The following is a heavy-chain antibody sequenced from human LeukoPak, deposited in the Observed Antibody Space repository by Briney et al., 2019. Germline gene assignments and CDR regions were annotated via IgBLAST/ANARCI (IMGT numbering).Heavy chain of an antibody. Sequence: GGSLRLSCAASGFTFSSYGMHWVRQAPGKGLEWVAFIRYDGTDKLYAESVKGRFTISRDNSKNTLYLQMNSLRAEDTAVYYCARRAGAYTHPYDYWGQGTLVTVSS. V-gene: IGHV3-30*12. CDR1: GFTFSSYG. D-gene: IGHD3-16*01. CDR3: ARRAGAYTHPYDY. J-gene: IGHJ4*02. CDR2: IRYDGTDK.